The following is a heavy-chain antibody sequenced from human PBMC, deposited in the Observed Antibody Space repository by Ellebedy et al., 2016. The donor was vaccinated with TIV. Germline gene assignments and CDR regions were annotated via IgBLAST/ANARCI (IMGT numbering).Heavy chain of an antibody. CDR1: GFALSTSGVG. Sequence: SGPTLVKPTQTLTLTCTFSGFALSTSGVGVGWIRQPPGKALEWLALIYWNDDKRYSPSLKSRLTITKDTSKNHVVLTMTNMDPVDTDTYYCAHRGGYCSSTSCLPAGWFDPWGQGTLVTVSS. V-gene: IGHV2-5*01. D-gene: IGHD2-2*01. CDR3: AHRGGYCSSTSCLPAGWFDP. CDR2: IYWNDDK. J-gene: IGHJ5*02.